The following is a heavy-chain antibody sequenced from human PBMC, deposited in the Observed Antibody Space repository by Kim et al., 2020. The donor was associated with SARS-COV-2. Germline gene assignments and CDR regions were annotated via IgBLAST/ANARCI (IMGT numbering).Heavy chain of an antibody. CDR3: ARNDGGYYYYYGMDV. D-gene: IGHD1-1*01. J-gene: IGHJ6*02. Sequence: ADSVKGRFTISRDNSKNTLYLKMNSRRAEDTAVYYCARNDGGYYYYYGMDVWGQGTTVTVSS. V-gene: IGHV3-30*07.